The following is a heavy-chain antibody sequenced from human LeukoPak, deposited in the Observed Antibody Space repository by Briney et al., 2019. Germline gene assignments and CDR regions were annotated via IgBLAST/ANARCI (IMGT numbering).Heavy chain of an antibody. J-gene: IGHJ3*02. V-gene: IGHV4-39*07. CDR2: IYYSGST. CDR1: GGSISSSSYY. D-gene: IGHD2-8*01. CDR3: DVCHDAFDI. Sequence: NSSETLSLTCTVSGGSISSSSYYWGWIRQPPGKGLEWIGSIYYSGSTYYNPSLKSRVTISVDTSKNQFSLKLSSVTAADTAVYYCDVCHDAFDIWGQGTMVTVSS.